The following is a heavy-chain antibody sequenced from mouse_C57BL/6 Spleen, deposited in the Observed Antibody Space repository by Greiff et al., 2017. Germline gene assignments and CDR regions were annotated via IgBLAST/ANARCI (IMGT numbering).Heavy chain of an antibody. J-gene: IGHJ2*01. Sequence: VQLQQSGPELVKPGASVKISCKASGYSFTGYYMNWVKQSPEKSLEWIGEINPSTGGTTYNQKFKAKATLTVDKSSSTAYMQLKSLPSEDSAVYYCANRYYGSSYYFDYWGQGTTLTVSS. D-gene: IGHD1-1*01. V-gene: IGHV1-42*01. CDR3: ANRYYGSSYYFDY. CDR2: INPSTGGT. CDR1: GYSFTGYY.